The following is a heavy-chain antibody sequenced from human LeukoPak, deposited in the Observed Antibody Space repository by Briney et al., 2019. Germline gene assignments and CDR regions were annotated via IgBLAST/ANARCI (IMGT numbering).Heavy chain of an antibody. J-gene: IGHJ4*02. D-gene: IGHD2-15*01. V-gene: IGHV3-33*06. CDR3: AKDKDTPATAQPQRGYFES. CDR1: GFPFSGSG. Sequence: PGSFLRLSCAASGFPFSGSGMHWVRQAPGKGLEWVAVIWYDGSHQYYADSVKGRFTISRDNSKNTLDLQMNSLRVEDTAVYFCAKDKDTPATAQPQRGYFESWGQGTLVTVSS. CDR2: IWYDGSHQ.